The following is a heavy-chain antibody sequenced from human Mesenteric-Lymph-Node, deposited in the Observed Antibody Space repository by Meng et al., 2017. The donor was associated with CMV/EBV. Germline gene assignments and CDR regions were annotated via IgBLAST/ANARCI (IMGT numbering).Heavy chain of an antibody. Sequence: ASVKVSCKASGYTFTGYYMHWVRQAPGQGLEWMGWINPNSGGTNYAQKFQGRVTMTRDTSISTAYMELSRLRSDDTAVYYCARDRYSSSWPGRNWGQGTLVTVSS. V-gene: IGHV1-2*02. CDR2: INPNSGGT. J-gene: IGHJ4*02. CDR1: GYTFTGYY. CDR3: ARDRYSSSWPGRN. D-gene: IGHD6-13*01.